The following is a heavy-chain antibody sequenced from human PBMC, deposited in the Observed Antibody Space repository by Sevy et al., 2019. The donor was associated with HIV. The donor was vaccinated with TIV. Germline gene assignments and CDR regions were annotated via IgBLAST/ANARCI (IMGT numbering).Heavy chain of an antibody. CDR3: AKDPAYCGGDCYPTGAFDI. V-gene: IGHV3-30*18. Sequence: GGSLRLSCAASGFTFSSYGMHWVRQAPGKGLEWVAVISYDGSNKYYADSVKGRFTISRDNSKNTLYLQMNSLSAEDTAVYYCAKDPAYCGGDCYPTGAFDIWGQGTMVTVSS. CDR2: ISYDGSNK. CDR1: GFTFSSYG. D-gene: IGHD2-21*02. J-gene: IGHJ3*02.